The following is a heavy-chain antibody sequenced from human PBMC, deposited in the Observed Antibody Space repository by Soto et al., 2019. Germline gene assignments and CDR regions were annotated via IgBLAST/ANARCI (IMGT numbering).Heavy chain of an antibody. J-gene: IGHJ4*02. CDR1: GYTFTSYY. CDR3: TRDNDGAYSSCWYPTCLDY. V-gene: IGHV1-46*01. CDR2: INPSGGST. D-gene: IGHD6-19*01. Sequence: ASVKVSCKASGYTFTSYYMHWVRQAPGQRLEWMGIINPSGGSTSYAQKFQGRVTMTRDTSTSTVYMELSSLRSEDTAVYYCTRDNDGAYSSCWYPTCLDYWGQGTLVTGSS.